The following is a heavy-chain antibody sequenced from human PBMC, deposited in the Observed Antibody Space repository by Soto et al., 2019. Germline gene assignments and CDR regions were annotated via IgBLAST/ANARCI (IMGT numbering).Heavy chain of an antibody. CDR2: ITVNSGNT. V-gene: IGHV1-18*01. Sequence: ASVKVSCKASGYTFFDYGIGWVRQAPGQGLEWMGWITVNSGNTNYPQKFQGRVTMTTDTSTGTAYMELRSLRSDDTAVYYCARDPPKGGSGWSPRYKFDYWGQGTLVTVSS. D-gene: IGHD6-19*01. CDR1: GYTFFDYG. CDR3: ARDPPKGGSGWSPRYKFDY. J-gene: IGHJ4*02.